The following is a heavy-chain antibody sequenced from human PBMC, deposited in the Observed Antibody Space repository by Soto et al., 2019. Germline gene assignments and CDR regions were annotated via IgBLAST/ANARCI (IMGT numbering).Heavy chain of an antibody. Sequence: QLQLQESGSRLVKPSQTLSLTCAVSGGSISRGGFSWSWIRQPPGKGLEWIGYIYNSGNSYYNPSLESLATMSMDRSKNHFSLNLTSMTAADTAVYYCAVSGKAGMDVWGQGTKVTVSS. CDR1: GGSISRGGFS. CDR3: AVSGKAGMDV. J-gene: IGHJ6*02. D-gene: IGHD3-10*01. CDR2: IYNSGNS. V-gene: IGHV4-30-2*01.